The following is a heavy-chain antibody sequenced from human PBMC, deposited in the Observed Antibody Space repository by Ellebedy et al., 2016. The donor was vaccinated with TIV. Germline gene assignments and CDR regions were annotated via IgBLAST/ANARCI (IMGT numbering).Heavy chain of an antibody. J-gene: IGHJ6*02. D-gene: IGHD4-17*01. CDR1: GFTFSSYS. V-gene: IGHV3-48*01. CDR2: ISSSSSTI. CDR3: ARDDYGDYVSSYYYYGMDV. Sequence: GESLKISXAASGFTFSSYSMNWARQAPGKGLEWVSYISSSSSTIYYADSVKGRFTISRDNAKNSLYLQMNSLRAEDTAVYYCARDDYGDYVSSYYYYGMDVWGQGTTVTVSS.